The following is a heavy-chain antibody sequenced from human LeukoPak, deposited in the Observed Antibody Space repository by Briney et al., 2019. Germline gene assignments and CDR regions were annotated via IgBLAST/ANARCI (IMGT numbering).Heavy chain of an antibody. J-gene: IGHJ4*02. D-gene: IGHD6-13*01. CDR2: INQDGSEK. CDR3: ARGTSMPAATNRVVDY. Sequence: GGSLRLSCAASGFTFSTYWMNWVRQAPGKGLEWVANINQDGSEKHCVDSVKGRFTTSRDNAKNSLYLQMNSLSADDTAIYYCARGTSMPAATNRVVDYWGQGTLVTVSS. CDR1: GFTFSTYW. V-gene: IGHV3-7*01.